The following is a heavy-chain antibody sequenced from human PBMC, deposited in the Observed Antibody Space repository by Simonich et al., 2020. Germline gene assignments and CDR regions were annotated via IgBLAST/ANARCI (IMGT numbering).Heavy chain of an antibody. D-gene: IGHD6-25*01. CDR2: INPTSGGT. Sequence: QVQLVQSGAEVKKPGASVKVSCKASGYTFTGYHLHWVRQAPGQGREWRGWINPTSGGTNYPQKVQGRVTMTRDTSISTAYMELSRLRSDDTAVYYCARGGLGHWYFDLWGRGTLVTVSS. CDR3: ARGGLGHWYFDL. J-gene: IGHJ2*01. CDR1: GYTFTGYH. V-gene: IGHV1-2*02.